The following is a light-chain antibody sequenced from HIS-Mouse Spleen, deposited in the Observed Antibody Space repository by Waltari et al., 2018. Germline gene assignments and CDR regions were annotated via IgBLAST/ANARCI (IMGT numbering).Light chain of an antibody. Sequence: QSALTQPASVSGSPGQSITISCTGTSSDVGSYNLVSWYQQHPGKAPKLMIYEGSKRASGLSKRFAGSKSGNTASLTISGRQAEDEADYYCCSYAGSSTWVFGGGTKLTVL. V-gene: IGLV2-23*01. J-gene: IGLJ3*02. CDR2: EGS. CDR3: CSYAGSSTWV. CDR1: SSDVGSYNL.